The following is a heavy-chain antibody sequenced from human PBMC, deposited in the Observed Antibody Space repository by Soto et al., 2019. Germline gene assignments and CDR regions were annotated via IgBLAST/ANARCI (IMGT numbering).Heavy chain of an antibody. CDR1: GFTFSSYG. Sequence: QVQLVESGGGVVQPGRSLSLSCAASGFTFSSYGMHWVRQAPGKGLEWVAVIWCDGSNKYYADSVKGRFTISRDNSKNTLYLQMNSLRAEDTAVYYCAREGTYYFDYCGQVTLVTVSS. J-gene: IGHJ4*02. CDR3: AREGTYYFDY. V-gene: IGHV3-33*01. CDR2: IWCDGSNK.